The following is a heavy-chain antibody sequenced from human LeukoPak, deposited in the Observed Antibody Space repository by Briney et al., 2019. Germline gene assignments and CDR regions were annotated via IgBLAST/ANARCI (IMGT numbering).Heavy chain of an antibody. CDR1: GFTFTSYY. V-gene: IGHV3-74*01. CDR3: ARGVAAAKTDY. J-gene: IGHJ4*02. Sequence: GGSLRLSCAASGFTFTSYYMHWVRQAPGKGLVWVSRINSDGSSTSYADSVKGRFTISRDNAKNTLYLQMNSLRAEDTAVYYCARGVAAAKTDYWGQGTLVTVSS. CDR2: INSDGSST. D-gene: IGHD6-13*01.